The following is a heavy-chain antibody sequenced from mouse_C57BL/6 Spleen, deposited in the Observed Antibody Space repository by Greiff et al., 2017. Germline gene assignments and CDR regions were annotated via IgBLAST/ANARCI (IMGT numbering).Heavy chain of an antibody. J-gene: IGHJ3*01. Sequence: VQRVESGPGLLAPSQSLSITCPVSGFSLTSYGVDWVLQSPGKGLEWLGVIWGVGSTNYNSALKSRLSISKDNSKSQVFLKMDRLQTDYTAMYYCASGYYGSSHRFAYWGQGTLVTVST. CDR1: GFSLTSYG. D-gene: IGHD1-1*01. V-gene: IGHV2-6*01. CDR2: IWGVGST. CDR3: ASGYYGSSHRFAY.